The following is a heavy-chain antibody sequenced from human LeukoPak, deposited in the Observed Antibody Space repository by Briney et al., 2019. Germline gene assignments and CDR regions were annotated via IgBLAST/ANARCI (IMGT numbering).Heavy chain of an antibody. J-gene: IGHJ4*02. D-gene: IGHD5-18*01. CDR1: GGSFSGYY. Sequence: TSETLSLTCAVYGGSFSGYYWSWIRQPPGKGLEWIGEINHSGSTNYNPSLKSRVTISVDTSKNQFSLKLSSVTAADTAAYYCARSGYSYGYLHQYYFDYWGQGTLVTVSS. V-gene: IGHV4-34*01. CDR3: ARSGYSYGYLHQYYFDY. CDR2: INHSGST.